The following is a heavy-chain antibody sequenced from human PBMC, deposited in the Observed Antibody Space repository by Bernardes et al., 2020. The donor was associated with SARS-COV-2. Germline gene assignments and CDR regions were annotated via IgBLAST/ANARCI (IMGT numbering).Heavy chain of an antibody. CDR3: VKVNLRY. CDR2: ISSDGGST. CDR1: GFTFSSFA. J-gene: IGHJ4*02. Sequence: GSLRLSCSASGFTFSSFAMHWVRQAPGKGLEFVSAISSDGGSTYYADSVKGRFTISRDNSKNTLDLQMSSLRPEDTAVYYCVKVNLRYWGQGTLVTVSS. V-gene: IGHV3-64D*06.